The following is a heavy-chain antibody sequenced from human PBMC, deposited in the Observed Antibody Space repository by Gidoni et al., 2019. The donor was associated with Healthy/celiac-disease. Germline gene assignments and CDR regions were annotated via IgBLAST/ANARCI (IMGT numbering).Heavy chain of an antibody. CDR3: ARDPPGGKGDY. D-gene: IGHD2-15*01. V-gene: IGHV3-66*01. J-gene: IGHJ4*02. Sequence: EVQLVESGGGLVQPGGSLRLSGAASGFTVSSNYMSGVRQAPGKGLGWVSVIYSGGSTYYADSVKGRFTISRDNSKNTLYLQMNSLRAEDTAVYYCARDPPGGKGDYWGQGTLVTVSS. CDR1: GFTVSSNY. CDR2: IYSGGST.